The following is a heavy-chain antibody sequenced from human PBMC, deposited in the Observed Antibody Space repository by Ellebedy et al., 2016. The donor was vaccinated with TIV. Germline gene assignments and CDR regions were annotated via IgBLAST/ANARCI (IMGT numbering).Heavy chain of an antibody. CDR1: GFSFSDHY. Sequence: GESLKISCVVSGFSFSDHYMNWVRQAPGKGLEWVSVIYSGGSTYYADSVKGRFTISRDNSMDTLYLQMNSLGVGDTAVYYCAKLGFDILTGSGGMDVWGQGTTVTVSS. CDR2: IYSGGST. D-gene: IGHD3-9*01. V-gene: IGHV3-53*01. CDR3: AKLGFDILTGSGGMDV. J-gene: IGHJ6*02.